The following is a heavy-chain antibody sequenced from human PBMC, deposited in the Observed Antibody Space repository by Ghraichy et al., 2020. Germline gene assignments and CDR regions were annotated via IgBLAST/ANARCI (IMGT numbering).Heavy chain of an antibody. CDR3: ARVAQDGYDSLDS. D-gene: IGHD5-18*01. J-gene: IGHJ4*02. Sequence: GGSLRLSCAASGFTFSSCWMHWVRQAPGKGLVWVSRINGGGSSTNYADSVKGRFTISRDNAKNRLYLQMNSLRVEDTAVYYCARVAQDGYDSLDSGGQGTLVTVSS. CDR2: INGGGSST. CDR1: GFTFSSCW. V-gene: IGHV3-74*01.